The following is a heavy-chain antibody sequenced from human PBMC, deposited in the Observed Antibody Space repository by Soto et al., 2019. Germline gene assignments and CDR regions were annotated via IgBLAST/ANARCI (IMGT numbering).Heavy chain of an antibody. J-gene: IGHJ5*02. CDR2: ISGSGGST. V-gene: IGHV3-23*01. CDR3: AAGIAVAAPHNWFDP. Sequence: GGSLRLSCAASGFTFSSYAMSWVRQAPGKGLEWVSAISGSGGSTYYADSVKGRFTISRDNSKNTVYLQMNSLRAEDTAVYYCAAGIAVAAPHNWFDPWGQGTLVTVSS. CDR1: GFTFSSYA. D-gene: IGHD6-19*01.